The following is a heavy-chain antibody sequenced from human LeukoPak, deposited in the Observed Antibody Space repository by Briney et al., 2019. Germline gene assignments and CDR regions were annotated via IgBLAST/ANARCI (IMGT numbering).Heavy chain of an antibody. V-gene: IGHV4-39*07. Sequence: SETLSLTCTVSGGSISSSSYYWGWIRQPPGKGLEWIGSIYYSGTTYYNPSLKSRVTISVDTSKNQFSLKLSSVTAADTAVYYCARDGLFRYSSMPFDPWGQGTLVTVSS. CDR1: GGSISSSSYY. D-gene: IGHD6-13*01. J-gene: IGHJ5*02. CDR3: ARDGLFRYSSMPFDP. CDR2: IYYSGTT.